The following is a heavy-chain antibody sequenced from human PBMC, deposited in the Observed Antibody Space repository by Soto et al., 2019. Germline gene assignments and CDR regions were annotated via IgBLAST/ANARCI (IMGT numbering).Heavy chain of an antibody. Sequence: QVPVVQSGAEVKEPGASVEVACKASGYTFTTYGISWVRQAPGQGLEWIGWINAYTGNTNYAQKVKGRVTMTTGTSTTTAYMELRSLRSDDTAVYYCARFYGSGSFPYDYWGQGTLVTVSS. V-gene: IGHV1-18*01. CDR1: GYTFTTYG. J-gene: IGHJ4*02. CDR2: INAYTGNT. CDR3: ARFYGSGSFPYDY. D-gene: IGHD3-10*01.